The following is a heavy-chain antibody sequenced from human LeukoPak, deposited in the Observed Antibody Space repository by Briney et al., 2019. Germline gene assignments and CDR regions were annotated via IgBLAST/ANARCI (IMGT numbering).Heavy chain of an antibody. CDR2: IRYDGTDK. D-gene: IGHD2/OR15-2a*01. V-gene: IGHV3-30*02. J-gene: IGHJ4*02. CDR1: GFTFSAYG. Sequence: GGSLRVSCEASGFTFSAYGMYWVRQAPGKGLEWLAFIRYDGTDKYYADSVKGRFTISRDISLHLQMNSLRAEDTAVYYCVRNNNNDYWGQGTLVTVSS. CDR3: VRNNNNDY.